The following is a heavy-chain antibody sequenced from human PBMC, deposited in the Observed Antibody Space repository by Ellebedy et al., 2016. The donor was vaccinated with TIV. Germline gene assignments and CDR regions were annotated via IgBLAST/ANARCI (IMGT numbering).Heavy chain of an antibody. D-gene: IGHD5-18*01. CDR3: ARDIYSYGYGAFDY. Sequence: GGSLRLSCAASGFTFSSYAMHWVRQAPGKGLEWVAVISYDGSNKYYADSVKGRFTISSDNSKNTLYLQMNSLRAEDTAVYYCARDIYSYGYGAFDYWGQGTLVTVSS. CDR1: GFTFSSYA. CDR2: ISYDGSNK. V-gene: IGHV3-30*01. J-gene: IGHJ4*02.